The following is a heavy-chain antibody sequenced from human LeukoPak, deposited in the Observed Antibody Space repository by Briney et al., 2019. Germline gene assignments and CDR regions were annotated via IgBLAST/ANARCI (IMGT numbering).Heavy chain of an antibody. V-gene: IGHV4-61*08. CDR3: ARRSVGGGERFDY. CDR2: ICYSGST. Sequence: SETLSLTCTVSGGSVSSGAYYWTWIRQPPGKGLEWFGYICYSGSTNYNPSLKSRVTISVDTSKNQFSLKLNSVTAAVTAVYYCARRSVGGGERFDYWGQGILVTVSS. CDR1: GGSVSSGAYY. D-gene: IGHD3-16*01. J-gene: IGHJ4*02.